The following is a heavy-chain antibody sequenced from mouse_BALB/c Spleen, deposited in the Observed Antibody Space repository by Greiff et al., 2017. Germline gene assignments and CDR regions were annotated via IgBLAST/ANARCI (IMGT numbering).Heavy chain of an antibody. V-gene: IGHV5-9-4*01. Sequence: EVKLQESGGGLVKPGGSLKLSCAASGFTFSSYAMSWVRQSPEKRLEWVAEISSGGSYTYYPDTVTGRFTISRDNAKNTLYLEMSSLRSEDTAMYYCARTWFAYWGQGTLVTVSA. CDR3: ARTWFAY. CDR2: ISSGGSYT. J-gene: IGHJ3*01. CDR1: GFTFSSYA.